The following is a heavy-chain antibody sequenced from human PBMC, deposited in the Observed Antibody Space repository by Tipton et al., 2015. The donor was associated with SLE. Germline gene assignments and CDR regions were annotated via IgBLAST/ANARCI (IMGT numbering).Heavy chain of an antibody. Sequence: TLSLTCAVYGGSFSGYYWNWIRQPPGKGLEWIGEINHSGSTNYNPSLKSRVTISVDTSKNQFSLKLSSVTAADTAVYYCARGQLRYFEPRYYFMGVWGKGTTVTVSS. J-gene: IGHJ6*03. V-gene: IGHV4-34*01. D-gene: IGHD3-9*01. CDR2: INHSGST. CDR1: GGSFSGYY. CDR3: ARGQLRYFEPRYYFMGV.